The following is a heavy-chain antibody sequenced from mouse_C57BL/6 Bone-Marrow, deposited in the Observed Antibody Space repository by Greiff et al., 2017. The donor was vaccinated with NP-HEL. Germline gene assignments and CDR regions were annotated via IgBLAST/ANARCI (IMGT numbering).Heavy chain of an antibody. CDR3: ARPYYYGSSYDYAMDY. Sequence: EVQLVESGGGLVQPGGSLKLSCAASGFTFSDYGMAWVRQAPRKGPEWVAFISNLAYSIYYADTVTGRFTISRENAKNTLYLEMSSLRSEDTAMYYCARPYYYGSSYDYAMDYWGQGTSVTVSS. J-gene: IGHJ4*01. V-gene: IGHV5-15*01. CDR2: ISNLAYSI. D-gene: IGHD1-1*01. CDR1: GFTFSDYG.